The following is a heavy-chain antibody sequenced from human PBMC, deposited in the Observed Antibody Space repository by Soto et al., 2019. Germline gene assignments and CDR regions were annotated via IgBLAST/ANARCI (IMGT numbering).Heavy chain of an antibody. V-gene: IGHV4-39*01. CDR3: ARTSGYDWGRDGAFDI. D-gene: IGHD5-12*01. J-gene: IGHJ3*02. CDR1: GGSISSSSYY. Sequence: SETLSLTCTVSGGSISSSSYYWGWIRQPPGKGLEWIGSIYYSGSTYYNPSLKSRVTISVDTSKNQFSLKLSSVTAADTAVYYCARTSGYDWGRDGAFDIWGQGTMVTVSS. CDR2: IYYSGST.